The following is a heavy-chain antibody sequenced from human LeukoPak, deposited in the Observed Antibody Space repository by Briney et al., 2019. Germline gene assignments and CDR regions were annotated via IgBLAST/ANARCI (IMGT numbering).Heavy chain of an antibody. CDR1: GGTFSSYA. CDR3: ARALPYGDQTFDY. V-gene: IGHV1-69*04. CDR2: IIPILGIE. J-gene: IGHJ4*02. D-gene: IGHD4-17*01. Sequence: SVKVSCKASGGTFSSYAISWVRQDPGQGPEWMGRIIPILGIENYAQKFQGRATITADKSTSTAYMELSSLRSEDTAVYYCARALPYGDQTFDYWGQGPLVTVSS.